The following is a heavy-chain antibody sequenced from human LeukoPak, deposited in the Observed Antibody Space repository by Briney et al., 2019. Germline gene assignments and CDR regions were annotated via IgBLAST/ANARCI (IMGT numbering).Heavy chain of an antibody. CDR2: IYSAGST. CDR1: GFTVSSNS. Sequence: PGGSLRLSCTVSGFTVSSNSMSWVRQAPGKGMEWVSFIYSAGSTPYSGSVKGRFTISIDNSKNTLYLQMNSLRAEDTAVYYCARRAGAYTHPYDYWGQGTLVTVS. CDR3: ARRAGAYTHPYDY. D-gene: IGHD3-16*01. V-gene: IGHV3-53*01. J-gene: IGHJ4*02.